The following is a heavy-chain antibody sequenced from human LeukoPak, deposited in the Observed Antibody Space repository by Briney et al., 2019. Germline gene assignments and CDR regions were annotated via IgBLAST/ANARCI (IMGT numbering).Heavy chain of an antibody. J-gene: IGHJ3*02. D-gene: IGHD6-13*01. V-gene: IGHV4-59*08. Sequence: SETLSLTCTVSGGSISNYYWSWIRQPPGKGLEWIGYIYYSGSTNYNPSLKSRVTISVDTSKNQFSLKLSSVTAADTAVYYCARLGSSWYPGAFDIWGQGTMVTVSS. CDR3: ARLGSSWYPGAFDI. CDR2: IYYSGST. CDR1: GGSISNYY.